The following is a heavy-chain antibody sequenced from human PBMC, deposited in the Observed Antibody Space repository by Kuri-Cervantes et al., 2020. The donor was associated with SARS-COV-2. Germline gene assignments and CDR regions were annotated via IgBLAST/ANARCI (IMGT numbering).Heavy chain of an antibody. V-gene: IGHV4-61*02. CDR2: IYTSGCT. CDR1: GGSISSGSYY. Sequence: SETLSLTCSVSGGSISSGSYYWTWIRQPAGEGLEYIGRIYTSGCTDYNSSLKSRVTISIDTSQSRFSLHLTSVTAADTAVYFCARVSSVPAQLSYSRYYYIDVRGKGTTVTVSS. J-gene: IGHJ6*03. D-gene: IGHD2-15*01. CDR3: ARVSSVPAQLSYSRYYYIDV.